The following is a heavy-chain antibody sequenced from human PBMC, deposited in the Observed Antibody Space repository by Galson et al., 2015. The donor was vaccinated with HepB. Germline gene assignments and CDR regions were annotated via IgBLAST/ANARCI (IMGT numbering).Heavy chain of an antibody. CDR2: ISYDGGTK. V-gene: IGHV3-30*18. J-gene: IGHJ4*02. CDR1: GFTFSNHG. D-gene: IGHD1-26*01. CDR3: AKDRAMHSGTYYFDY. Sequence: SLRLSCAASGFTFSNHGMHWVRRAPGKGLEWVAFISYDGGTKYYADSVNGRFTISRESSKNTMYLQMSSLRPEDTAVYYCAKDRAMHSGTYYFDYWGQGTLVTVSS.